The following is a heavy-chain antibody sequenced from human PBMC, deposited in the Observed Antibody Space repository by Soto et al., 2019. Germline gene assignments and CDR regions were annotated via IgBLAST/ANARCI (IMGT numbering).Heavy chain of an antibody. J-gene: IGHJ4*02. CDR1: GGSISSYY. Sequence: XETLSLTCTVSGGSISSYYWSWIRQPPGKGLEWIGYIYNSGSTNYNPSLKSRVTISVDTSKNQFSLKLSSVTAADTAVYYCAYGDSRGPFDSWGQGTLVTVSS. D-gene: IGHD4-17*01. CDR2: IYNSGST. V-gene: IGHV4-59*01. CDR3: AYGDSRGPFDS.